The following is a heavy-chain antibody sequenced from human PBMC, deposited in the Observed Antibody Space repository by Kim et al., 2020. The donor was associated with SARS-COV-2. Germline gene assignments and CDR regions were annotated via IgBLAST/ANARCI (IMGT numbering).Heavy chain of an antibody. Sequence: SETLSLTCAVYGGSFSGYYWSWIRQPPGKGLEWIGEINHSGSTNYNPSLKSRVTISVDTSKNQFSLKLSSVTAADTAVYYCARRGTIAVKYWGQGTLVTVSS. CDR3: ARRGTIAVKY. CDR1: GGSFSGYY. D-gene: IGHD6-19*01. V-gene: IGHV4-34*01. CDR2: INHSGST. J-gene: IGHJ4*02.